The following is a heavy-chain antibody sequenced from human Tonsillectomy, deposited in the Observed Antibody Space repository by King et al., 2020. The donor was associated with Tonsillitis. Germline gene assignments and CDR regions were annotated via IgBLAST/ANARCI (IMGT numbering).Heavy chain of an antibody. D-gene: IGHD6-19*01. CDR1: GFTFGDYA. J-gene: IGHJ6*02. V-gene: IGHV3-49*05. CDR2: TRSKGYGGTT. CDR3: TRGRAAVANYYYNGMDV. Sequence: VQLVESGGGLVKPGRSLRLSCTGSGFTFGDYAISWFRQAPGKGLQWVGFTRSKGYGGTTEYAASGKGRFTISRDDSTSIAYLQMTSLKTEDQAVYYCTRGRAAVANYYYNGMDVWGQGTTVTVSS.